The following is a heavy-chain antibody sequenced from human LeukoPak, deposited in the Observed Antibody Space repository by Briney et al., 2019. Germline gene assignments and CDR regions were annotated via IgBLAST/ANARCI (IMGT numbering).Heavy chain of an antibody. Sequence: GGSLRLSCAASGFTFSSYGMHWVRQAPGKGLEGVAVISYDGSNKYYADSVKGRFTISRDNSKNTLYLQMNSLRAEDTAVYYCAKNLHAYWGQGTLVTVSS. CDR2: ISYDGSNK. V-gene: IGHV3-30*18. J-gene: IGHJ4*02. CDR3: AKNLHAY. CDR1: GFTFSSYG.